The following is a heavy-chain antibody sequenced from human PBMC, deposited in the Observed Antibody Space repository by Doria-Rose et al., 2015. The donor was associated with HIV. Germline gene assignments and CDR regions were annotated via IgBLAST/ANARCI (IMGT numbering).Heavy chain of an antibody. CDR3: ARIKSSRWYHKYYFDF. CDR2: IFSDDER. V-gene: IGHV2-26*01. J-gene: IGHJ4*02. Sequence: QESGPVLVKPTETLTLTCAVSGVSLSSPRMGVSWIRQPPGKALEWLSNIFSDDERSYKTSLKSRLTIFSGTSKSQVVLTMTDMDPVDTATYYCARIKSSRWYHKYYFDFWGQGTLVIVSA. D-gene: IGHD6-13*01. CDR1: GVSLSSPRMG.